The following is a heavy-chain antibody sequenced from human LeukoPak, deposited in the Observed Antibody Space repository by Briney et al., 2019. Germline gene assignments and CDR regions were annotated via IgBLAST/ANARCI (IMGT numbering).Heavy chain of an antibody. CDR2: IWYDGSNK. J-gene: IGHJ4*02. Sequence: GGSLRLSCPASGFTFSSYGMHWVRQAPGKGLEWVAVIWYDGSNKYYADSVKGRFTISRDNSKNTLYLQMNSLRAEDTAVYYCARLFSVAKEFDYWGQGTLVTVSS. D-gene: IGHD6-19*01. CDR3: ARLFSVAKEFDY. V-gene: IGHV3-33*01. CDR1: GFTFSSYG.